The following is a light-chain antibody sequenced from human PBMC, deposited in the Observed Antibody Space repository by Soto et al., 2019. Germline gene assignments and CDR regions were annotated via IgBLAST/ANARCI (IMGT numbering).Light chain of an antibody. J-gene: IGKJ1*01. CDR2: DAS. CDR3: QQYNNLPPWT. V-gene: IGKV3-15*01. CDR1: QSVSNN. Sequence: ILMTQSPATLSVSPGERATLSCRASQSVSNNLAWYHQKPGQAHRLLIYDASTRATGIPARFSGSGSGTEFPLTISGLQSEDFAVYYCQQYNNLPPWTFGQGTKVEIK.